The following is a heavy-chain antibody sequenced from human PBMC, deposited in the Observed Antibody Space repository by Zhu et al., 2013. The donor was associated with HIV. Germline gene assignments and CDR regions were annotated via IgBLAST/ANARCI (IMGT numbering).Heavy chain of an antibody. CDR1: GGSFNNKG. CDR3: ASGGAQVVYHGSWNQYRHFDS. D-gene: IGHD3-10*01. J-gene: IGHJ4*02. Sequence: QVQLAQSGAEVKKPGSSVKVSCTASGGSFNNKGVHWVRQAPGQGLEWMGAIVPMFTIIHYAQHFQGRLTITADESTNTVFMVLSSLRSDDTAFYFCASGGAQVVYHGSWNQYRHFDSWGQGSLLTVS. V-gene: IGHV1-69*01. CDR2: IVPMFTII.